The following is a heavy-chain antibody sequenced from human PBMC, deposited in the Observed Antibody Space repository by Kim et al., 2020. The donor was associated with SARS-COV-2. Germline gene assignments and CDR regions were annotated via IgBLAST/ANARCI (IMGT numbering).Heavy chain of an antibody. CDR3: ARSYDSSGYYYWGAFDI. J-gene: IGHJ3*02. Sequence: GGSLRLSCAASGFTFSDYYMSRIRQAPGKGLEWVSYISSSGSTIYYADSVKGRFTISRDNAKNSLYLQMNSLRAEDTAVYYCARSYDSSGYYYWGAFDIWGQGTMVTVSS. CDR1: GFTFSDYY. V-gene: IGHV3-11*01. D-gene: IGHD3-22*01. CDR2: ISSSGSTI.